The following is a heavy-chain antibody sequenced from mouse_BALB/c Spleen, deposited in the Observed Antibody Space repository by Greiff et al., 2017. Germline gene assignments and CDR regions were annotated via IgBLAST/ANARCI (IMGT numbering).Heavy chain of an antibody. V-gene: IGHV7-1*02. CDR1: GFTFSDFY. D-gene: IGHD2-10*02. J-gene: IGHJ2*01. Sequence: EVKVVESGGGLVQPGGSLRLSCATSGFTFSDFYMEWVRQPPGKRLEWIAASRNKANDYTTEYSASVKGRFIVSRDTSQSILYLQMNALRAEDTAIYYCAREKYGNYFDYWGQGTTLTVSS. CDR2: SRNKANDYTT. CDR3: AREKYGNYFDY.